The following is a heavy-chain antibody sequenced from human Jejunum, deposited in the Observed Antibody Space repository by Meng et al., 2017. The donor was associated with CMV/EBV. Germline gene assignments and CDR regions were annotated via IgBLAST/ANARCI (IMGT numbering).Heavy chain of an antibody. D-gene: IGHD3-9*01. J-gene: IGHJ4*02. CDR2: ISSNGGSV. Sequence: FTVSDYVMHWVRQAPGKGLEHVSLISSNGGSVYYADSVKGRFTISRDNSKNTLYLQMGSLRAEDMAVYYCARDGATGYFGDYFFDYWGQGTLVTVSS. CDR3: ARDGATGYFGDYFFDY. V-gene: IGHV3-64*02. CDR1: FTVSDYV.